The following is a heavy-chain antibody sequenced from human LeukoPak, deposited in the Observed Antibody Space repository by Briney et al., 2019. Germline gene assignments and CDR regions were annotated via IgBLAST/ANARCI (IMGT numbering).Heavy chain of an antibody. Sequence: GASVKVSCKASGYTFTSYGISWVRQAPGQGLEWMGWISAYNGNTNYAQKLQGRVTMTTDTSTSTAYMELRSLRSEDTAVYYCARGGRDDYGASDAFDIWGQGTMVTVSS. CDR2: ISAYNGNT. CDR3: ARGGRDDYGASDAFDI. D-gene: IGHD4-17*01. CDR1: GYTFTSYG. V-gene: IGHV1-18*01. J-gene: IGHJ3*02.